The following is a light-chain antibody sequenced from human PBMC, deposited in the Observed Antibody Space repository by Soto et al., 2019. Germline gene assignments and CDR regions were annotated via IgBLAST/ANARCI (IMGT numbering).Light chain of an antibody. CDR3: QQYNNWPYT. CDR2: AAS. Sequence: EIAVTRAPVALTVSPGGRCASSCRASQSVSSNLAWYQQKPGQAPRLLIYAASARATGIPARFSGSGSGTDFTLTISSLQSEDFAVYYCQQYNNWPYTFGQGTKVDIK. J-gene: IGKJ2*01. V-gene: IGKV3-15*01. CDR1: QSVSSN.